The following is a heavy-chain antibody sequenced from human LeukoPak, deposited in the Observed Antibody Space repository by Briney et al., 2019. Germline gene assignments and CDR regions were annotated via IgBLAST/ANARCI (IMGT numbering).Heavy chain of an antibody. D-gene: IGHD2-15*01. CDR1: GFTFSSYS. Sequence: GGSLRLSCAASGFTFSSYSMNWVRQAPGKGLEWVSYISSGSSTIYYADSVKGGFTISRDNAKNSLYLQMNSLRDEDTAVYYCAREYCSGGSCSQDYWGQGTLVTVSS. J-gene: IGHJ4*02. CDR3: AREYCSGGSCSQDY. V-gene: IGHV3-48*02. CDR2: ISSGSSTI.